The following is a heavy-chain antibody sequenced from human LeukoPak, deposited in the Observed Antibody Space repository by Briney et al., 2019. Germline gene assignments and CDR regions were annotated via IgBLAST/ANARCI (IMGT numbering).Heavy chain of an antibody. CDR1: GGSISSYY. Sequence: PSETLSLACTVSGGSISSYYWSWIRQPPGKGLEWIGYIYYSGSTNYNPSLKSRVTISVDTSKNQFSLKLSSVTAADTAVYYCARDLIYYYGMDVWGQGTTVTVSS. CDR3: ARDLIYYYGMDV. V-gene: IGHV4-59*01. CDR2: IYYSGST. J-gene: IGHJ6*02.